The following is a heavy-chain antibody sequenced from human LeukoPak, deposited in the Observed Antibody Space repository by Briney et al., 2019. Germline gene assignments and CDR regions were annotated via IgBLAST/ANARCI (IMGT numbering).Heavy chain of an antibody. CDR3: ARRISSGYYNRVDY. CDR2: INHSGST. CDR1: GGSFSGYY. D-gene: IGHD3-22*01. V-gene: IGHV4-34*01. Sequence: SETLSLTCAVYGGSFSGYYWGWIRQPPGKGLEWIGEINHSGSTNYNPSLKSRVTIPVDTSKNQFSLKLSSVTAADTAVYYCARRISSGYYNRVDYWGQGTLVTVSS. J-gene: IGHJ4*02.